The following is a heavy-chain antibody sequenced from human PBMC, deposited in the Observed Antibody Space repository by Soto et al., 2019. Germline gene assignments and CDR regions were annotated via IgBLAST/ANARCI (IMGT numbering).Heavy chain of an antibody. CDR2: ISSSSSYI. D-gene: IGHD3-16*01. CDR1: GFTFSSYS. V-gene: IGHV3-21*01. CDR3: ARDPASDGGLFDY. Sequence: GGSLRLSCAASGFTFSSYSMNWVRQAPGKGLEWVSSISSSSSYIYYADSVKGRFTISRDNAKNSLYLQMNSLRAEDTAVYYCARDPASDGGLFDYWGQGTLVTVSS. J-gene: IGHJ4*02.